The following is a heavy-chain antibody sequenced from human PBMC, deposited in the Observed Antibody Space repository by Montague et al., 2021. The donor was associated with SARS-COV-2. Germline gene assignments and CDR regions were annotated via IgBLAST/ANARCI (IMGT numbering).Heavy chain of an antibody. J-gene: IGHJ5*01. CDR3: ARDSGGSSPEDWLGFDS. CDR2: IYYSGST. Sequence: SETLSLTCTVSGGSISSYYWSWIRQPPGKGLEWIGYIYYSGSTNYNPSLKSRATISVDTSKNQFSLKLSSVTAADTAVYYCARDSGGSSPEDWLGFDSWGQGTLVTVSS. V-gene: IGHV4-59*01. D-gene: IGHD2-15*01. CDR1: GGSISSYY.